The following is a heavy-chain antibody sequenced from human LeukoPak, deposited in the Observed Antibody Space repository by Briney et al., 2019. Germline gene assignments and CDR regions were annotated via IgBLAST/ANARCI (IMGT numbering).Heavy chain of an antibody. Sequence: GGSLRLSCAASGFTFSNYGMHWVRQAPGKGLEWVAVISYDGNNNYYTDSVKGRFTISRDNSKNTLYLQMNSLRPEDTAVYYCAKPNYPGYSYERGAFDIWGQGTMVTVSS. D-gene: IGHD5-18*01. CDR2: ISYDGNNN. CDR3: AKPNYPGYSYERGAFDI. J-gene: IGHJ3*02. V-gene: IGHV3-30*18. CDR1: GFTFSNYG.